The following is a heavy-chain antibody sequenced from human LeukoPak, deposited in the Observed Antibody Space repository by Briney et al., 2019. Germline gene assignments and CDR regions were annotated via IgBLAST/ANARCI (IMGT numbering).Heavy chain of an antibody. CDR2: IYYSGST. Sequence: SETLSLTCTVSGGSISSHYWSWIRQPPGKGLEWIGYIYYSGSTNYNPSLKSRVTISVDTSKNQFSLKLSSVTAADTAVYYCAQYQLLFYWFDPWGQGTPVTVSS. D-gene: IGHD2-2*01. CDR3: AQYQLLFYWFDP. V-gene: IGHV4-59*11. J-gene: IGHJ5*02. CDR1: GGSISSHY.